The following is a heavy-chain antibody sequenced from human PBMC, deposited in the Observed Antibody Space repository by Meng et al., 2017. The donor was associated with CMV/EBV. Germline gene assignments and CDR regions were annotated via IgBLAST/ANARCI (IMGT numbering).Heavy chain of an antibody. J-gene: IGHJ4*02. D-gene: IGHD4-23*01. CDR3: ARVLRWNGFIYY. Sequence: QLNTSGPGSAKLSETLSFTSTVSGGSISINCWSWIPHLAVKALELIGRFYTSGSTNYNPSLRSRVTMSVATFKNHYFLKLSYVNVGDTAVYYFARVLRWNGFIYYWGQGTLVTVSS. CDR2: FYTSGST. V-gene: IGHV4-4*07. CDR1: GGSISINC.